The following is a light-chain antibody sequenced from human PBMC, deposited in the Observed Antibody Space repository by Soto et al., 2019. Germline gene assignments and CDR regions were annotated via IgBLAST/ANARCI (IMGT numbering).Light chain of an antibody. J-gene: IGKJ5*01. CDR3: KQRSNRIT. CDR2: DIS. V-gene: IGKV3-11*01. CDR1: QSVAGS. Sequence: EFVLTQSPATLSLSPGDRAILSCRASQSVAGSLAWYQQKPGQAPRLLIYDISTRAAAIPARFSGSGSGTDFTLTVSSLEPEDFALYYCKQRSNRITFGQGTRREIK.